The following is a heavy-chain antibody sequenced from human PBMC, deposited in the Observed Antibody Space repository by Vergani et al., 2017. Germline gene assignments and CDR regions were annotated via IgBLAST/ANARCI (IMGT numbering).Heavy chain of an antibody. V-gene: IGHV4-34*01. Sequence: QVQLQQSGAGLLKPSETLSLTCAVSGGSFSGYYWSWIRQPPGKGLEWIGEINHSGSTNYNPSLKSRVTISVDTSKNLFSLKLSSVTAADTAVYYCSRVLKAVYAIWGGNGKGCMDVWGEGP. CDR1: GGSFSGYY. D-gene: IGHD2-8*01. J-gene: IGHJ6*03. CDR3: SRVLKAVYAIWGGNGKGCMDV. CDR2: INHSGST.